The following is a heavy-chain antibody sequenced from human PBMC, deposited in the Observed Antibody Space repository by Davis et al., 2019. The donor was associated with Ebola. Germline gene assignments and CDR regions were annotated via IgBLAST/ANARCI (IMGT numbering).Heavy chain of an antibody. CDR3: ARQWFRDAFDI. CDR1: GGSFSGYY. D-gene: IGHD3-10*01. J-gene: IGHJ3*02. Sequence: SETLSLTCAVYGGSFSGYYWSWIRQPPGKGLEWIGEINHSGSTNYNPSLKSRVTISVDTSKNQFPLKLSSVTAADTAVYYCARQWFRDAFDIWGQGTMVTVSS. CDR2: INHSGST. V-gene: IGHV4-34*01.